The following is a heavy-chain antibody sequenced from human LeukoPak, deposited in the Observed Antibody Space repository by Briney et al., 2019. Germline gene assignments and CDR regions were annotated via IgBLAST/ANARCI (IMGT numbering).Heavy chain of an antibody. CDR2: ISYDGSNK. CDR1: GFTFSSYG. Sequence: PGGSLRLSCAASGFTFSSYGMHWVRQAPGKGLEWVAVISYDGSNKYYADSVKGRFTISRDNSKNTLYLQMNSLRAEDTAVYYCAKGIAVAGTWNPLPYYFDYWGQGTLVTVSS. V-gene: IGHV3-30*18. CDR3: AKGIAVAGTWNPLPYYFDY. J-gene: IGHJ4*02. D-gene: IGHD6-19*01.